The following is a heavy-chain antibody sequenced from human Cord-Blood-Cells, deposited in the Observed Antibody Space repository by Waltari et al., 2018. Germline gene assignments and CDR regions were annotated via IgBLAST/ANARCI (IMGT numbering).Heavy chain of an antibody. CDR2: IYHSGST. D-gene: IGHD2-2*01. J-gene: IGHJ5*02. CDR3: ARGVVVVPAAMYNWFDP. V-gene: IGHV4-38-2*02. CDR1: GYSISSGYY. Sequence: QVQLQESGPGLVKPSETLSLTCTVSGYSISSGYYWGWIRQPPGKGLEWIWSIYHSGSTFYNPSLKSRVTISVDTSKNQFSLKLSSVTAADTAVYYCARGVVVVPAAMYNWFDPWGQGTLVTVSS.